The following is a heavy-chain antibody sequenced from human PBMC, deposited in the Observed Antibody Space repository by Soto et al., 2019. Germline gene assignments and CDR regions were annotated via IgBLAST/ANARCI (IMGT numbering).Heavy chain of an antibody. V-gene: IGHV4-39*01. J-gene: IGHJ2*01. CDR2: IYYSGST. CDR3: ASLYSDFEWYFDL. D-gene: IGHD1-26*01. CDR1: GGSISSSSYY. Sequence: KSSETLSLTCTVSGGSISSSSYYWGWIRRPPGKGLEWIGSIYYSGSTYYNPSLKSRVTISVDTSKNQFSLKLSSVTAADTAVYYCASLYSDFEWYFDLWGRGTLVTVSS.